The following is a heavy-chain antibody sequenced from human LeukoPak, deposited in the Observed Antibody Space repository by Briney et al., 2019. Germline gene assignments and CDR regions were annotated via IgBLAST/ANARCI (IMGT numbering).Heavy chain of an antibody. CDR3: ESDRAANQDWVEFDP. D-gene: IGHD3/OR15-3a*01. CDR1: GFRVSDYY. J-gene: IGHJ5*02. V-gene: IGHV3-66*01. Sequence: GGSLRLSCAVSGFRVSDYYMSWLRQAPGKGLEWVGLIRDSGKAFYSDFARGRFAISRDEYENTLYLQMNSLRVEDTAVYLCESDRAANQDWVEFDPWGQGTPVIVSS. CDR2: IRDSGKA.